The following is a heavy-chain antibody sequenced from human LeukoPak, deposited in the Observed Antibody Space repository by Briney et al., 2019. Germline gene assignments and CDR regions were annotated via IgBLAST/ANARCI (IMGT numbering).Heavy chain of an antibody. CDR3: ARATGIAAAGTAGY. V-gene: IGHV1-8*01. J-gene: IGHJ4*02. CDR1: GYTFTSYD. CDR2: MNPNSGNT. Sequence: ASVKVSCKASGYTFTSYDIHWVRQATGQGLEWMGWMNPNSGNTGYAQKFQGRVTMTRNTSISTAYMELSSLRSEDTAVYYCARATGIAAAGTAGYWGQGTLVTVSS. D-gene: IGHD6-13*01.